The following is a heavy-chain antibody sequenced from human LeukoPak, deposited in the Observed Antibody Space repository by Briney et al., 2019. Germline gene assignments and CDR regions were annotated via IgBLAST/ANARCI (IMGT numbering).Heavy chain of an antibody. D-gene: IGHD1-26*01. Sequence: GGSLRLSCAASGFSVREYSMNWGRQAPGKGLEWVSYFSFNTSTIYYAASVRGRFTISRDSAKNSLYLQMNSLRVEDTAVYYCAGGPATSFDWWGHGTLVTVSS. CDR3: AGGPATSFDW. V-gene: IGHV3-48*04. J-gene: IGHJ4*01. CDR2: FSFNTSTI. CDR1: GFSVREYS.